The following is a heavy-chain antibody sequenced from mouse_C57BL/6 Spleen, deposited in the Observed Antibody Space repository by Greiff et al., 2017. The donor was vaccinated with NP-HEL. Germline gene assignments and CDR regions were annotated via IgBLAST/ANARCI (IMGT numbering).Heavy chain of an antibody. J-gene: IGHJ3*01. CDR1: GFSLTSYG. CDR3: ASYSNYVFAY. Sequence: QVQLQQSGPGLVQPSQSLSITCTVSGFSLTSYGVHWVRQSPGKGLEWLGVIWSGGGTDYNAAFISRLSISKDNSKSQVFFKMNSLQADDTAIYYCASYSNYVFAYWGQGTLVTVSA. CDR2: IWSGGGT. V-gene: IGHV2-2*01. D-gene: IGHD2-5*01.